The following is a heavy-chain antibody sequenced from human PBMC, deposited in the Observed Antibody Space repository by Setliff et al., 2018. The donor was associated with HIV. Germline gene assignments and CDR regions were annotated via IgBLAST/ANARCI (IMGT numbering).Heavy chain of an antibody. J-gene: IGHJ5*01. CDR2: ISAWNFKK. V-gene: IGHV1-18*01. CDR3: ARWGPMDLWSDF. Sequence: GASVKVSCKTSGYTFTSYGVIWVRQAPGQGLQYMGWISAWNFKKEYAQNLQGRVTLTVDTSTNTAYMDLTNLKSDDTAVYYCARWGPMDLWSDFWGQGTLVTVSS. CDR1: GYTFTSYG. D-gene: IGHD3-16*01.